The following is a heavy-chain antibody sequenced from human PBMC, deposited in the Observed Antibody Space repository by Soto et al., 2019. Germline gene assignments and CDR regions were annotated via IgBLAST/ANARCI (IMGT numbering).Heavy chain of an antibody. D-gene: IGHD5-18*01. CDR1: GDSINNTYW. J-gene: IGHJ6*02. CDR2: IYHTGGR. Sequence: SDTLSLTCFVSGDSINNTYWWSWVRQAPEKGLEWIGEIYHTGGRSYMPSLRGRITLSVDTSKNQFSLKLTSVTAADTAVYYCARGMGLQLWPPQYYYHGMDVWGQGTTVTVS. CDR3: ARGMGLQLWPPQYYYHGMDV. V-gene: IGHV4-4*02.